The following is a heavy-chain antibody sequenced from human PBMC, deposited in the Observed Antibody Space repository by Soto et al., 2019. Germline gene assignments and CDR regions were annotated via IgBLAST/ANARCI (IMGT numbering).Heavy chain of an antibody. D-gene: IGHD4-17*01. CDR3: VATYGDYLDY. CDR2: IYPDDSGS. V-gene: IGHV5-51*01. CDR1: GYKFTTYW. Sequence: PXESLKISCKGSGYKFTTYWIGWVRQMPGKGLEWMAIIYPDDSGSRYSPSFQGQVTISADKSISTAYLQWSSLKASDTAIYYCVATYGDYLDYWGQGTLVTVSS. J-gene: IGHJ4*02.